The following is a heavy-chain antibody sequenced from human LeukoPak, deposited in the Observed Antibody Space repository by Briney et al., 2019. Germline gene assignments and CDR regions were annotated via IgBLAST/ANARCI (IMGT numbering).Heavy chain of an antibody. J-gene: IGHJ3*02. V-gene: IGHV3-9*01. CDR3: AKALYYYDSSGHHDAFDI. Sequence: PGRSLRLSCAASGFTFDDYAMHWVRHAPGKGLEWVSGISWNSGSIGYADSVKGRFTISRDNAKNSLYLQMNSLRAEDTALYYCAKALYYYDSSGHHDAFDIWGQGTMVTVSS. CDR1: GFTFDDYA. CDR2: ISWNSGSI. D-gene: IGHD3-22*01.